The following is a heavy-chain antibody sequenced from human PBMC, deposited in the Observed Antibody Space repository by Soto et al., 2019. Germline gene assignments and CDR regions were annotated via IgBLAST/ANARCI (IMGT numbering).Heavy chain of an antibody. Sequence: EVQLLESGGGLVQPGGSLRLSCAASGFTFSSYAMSWVRQAPGKGLEWVSAISGSGGSTYYADSVKGRFTISRDNSKNTLYLQMNSLRAEDTAVYYCAKEVTKIAARLTGYFYYYYMDVWGKGTTVTVSS. CDR2: ISGSGGST. D-gene: IGHD6-6*01. CDR1: GFTFSSYA. J-gene: IGHJ6*03. CDR3: AKEVTKIAARLTGYFYYYYMDV. V-gene: IGHV3-23*01.